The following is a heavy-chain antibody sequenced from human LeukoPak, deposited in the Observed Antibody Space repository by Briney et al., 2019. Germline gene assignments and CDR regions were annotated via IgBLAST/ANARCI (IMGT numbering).Heavy chain of an antibody. J-gene: IGHJ6*03. CDR3: GRGVGIAAAAYFYYYMDV. V-gene: IGHV1-18*01. Sequence: ASVKFSCKASGYSFNSYGISWVRQAPGQGLEWMGWINTHSGYTNFAQKFQGRVTMSTDTSTSTAYMELRSLRSDDTAVYYCGRGVGIAAAAYFYYYMDVWGKGTTVTVSS. CDR2: INTHSGYT. D-gene: IGHD6-13*01. CDR1: GYSFNSYG.